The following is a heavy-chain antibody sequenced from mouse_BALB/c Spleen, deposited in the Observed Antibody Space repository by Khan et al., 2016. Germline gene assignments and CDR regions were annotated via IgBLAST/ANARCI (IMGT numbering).Heavy chain of an antibody. J-gene: IGHJ2*01. V-gene: IGHV14-3*02. CDR1: GFNIKDTY. CDR2: IDPANGNT. D-gene: IGHD1-1*01. Sequence: VQLQQSGAELVKPGASVKLSCTASGFNIKDTYMHWVKQRPEQGLEWIGRIDPANGNTKYDPKFQGKATITADTSSNTAYLQLSSLTSEDTAVYYCARIPINYSGSRLDYWGQGTTLTVSS. CDR3: ARIPINYSGSRLDY.